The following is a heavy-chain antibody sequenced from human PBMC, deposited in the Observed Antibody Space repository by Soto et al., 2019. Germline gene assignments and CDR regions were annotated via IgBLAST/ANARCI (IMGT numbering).Heavy chain of an antibody. CDR2: ISAYNGNT. Sequence: GASVKVSCKASGYTFTSYGISWVRRAPGQGLEWMGWISAYNGNTNYAQKLQGRVTMTTDTSTSTAYMELRSLRSDDTAVYYCAREGRYYDSSGYRDYWGQGTLVTVSS. CDR1: GYTFTSYG. V-gene: IGHV1-18*01. D-gene: IGHD3-22*01. CDR3: AREGRYYDSSGYRDY. J-gene: IGHJ4*02.